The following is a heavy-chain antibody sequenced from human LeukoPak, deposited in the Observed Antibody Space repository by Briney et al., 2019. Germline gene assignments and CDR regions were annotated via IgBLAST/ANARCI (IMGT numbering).Heavy chain of an antibody. J-gene: IGHJ6*03. V-gene: IGHV3-30*02. CDR2: IRYDGSHK. Sequence: GGSLRLSCAASGFTFSSYGMHWVRQAPGKGLEWVAFIRYDGSHKYYADSVKGRFTISRDNSKNTLYLQMNSLRAEDTAVYYCAKDHSSYYDFWSGTGPDYYMDVWGKGTTVTVSS. CDR3: AKDHSSYYDFWSGTGPDYYMDV. CDR1: GFTFSSYG. D-gene: IGHD3-3*01.